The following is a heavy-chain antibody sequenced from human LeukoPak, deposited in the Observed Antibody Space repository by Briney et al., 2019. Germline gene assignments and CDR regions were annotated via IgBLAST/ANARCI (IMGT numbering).Heavy chain of an antibody. CDR3: ARGYCDWLLSSSYWYFDL. CDR1: GFSFRSHG. CDR2: ISSGGDYI. V-gene: IGHV3-48*03. J-gene: IGHJ2*01. D-gene: IGHD3-9*01. Sequence: PGGSLRLSCAASGFSFRSHGMNWVRQAPGKGLEWISYISSGGDYIYYADSVKGRFTISRDNAKNSLYLQMNSLRAEDTAVYYCARGYCDWLLSSSYWYFDLWGRGSLVTVSS.